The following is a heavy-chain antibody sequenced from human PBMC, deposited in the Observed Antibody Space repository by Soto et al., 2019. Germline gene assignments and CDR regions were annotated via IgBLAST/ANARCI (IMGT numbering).Heavy chain of an antibody. CDR2: INPNSGGT. V-gene: IGHV1-2*04. CDR1: GYTFTGYY. Sequence: ASVKVSCKASGYTFTGYYMHWVRQAPGQGLEWMGWINPNSGGTNYAQKFQGWVTMTRDTSISTAYMELSRLRSDDTAVYYCAREGTTVTGAGWFDPWGQGTLVTVSS. CDR3: AREGTTVTGAGWFDP. D-gene: IGHD4-4*01. J-gene: IGHJ5*02.